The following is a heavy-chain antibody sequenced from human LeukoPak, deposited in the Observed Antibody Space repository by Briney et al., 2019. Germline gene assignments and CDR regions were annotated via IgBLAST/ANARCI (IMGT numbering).Heavy chain of an antibody. CDR3: ARRDYYDSSGYSPLFDY. D-gene: IGHD3-22*01. CDR1: GFTFSAYA. J-gene: IGHJ4*02. Sequence: GGSLRLSCAASGFTFSAYAMSWVRQAPGKGLEWVSGMSGNSGTTYYADSVKGRFTISRDNSKNTLYLQMNNLRAEDTAVYYCARRDYYDSSGYSPLFDYWGQGTLVTVSS. CDR2: MSGNSGTT. V-gene: IGHV3-23*01.